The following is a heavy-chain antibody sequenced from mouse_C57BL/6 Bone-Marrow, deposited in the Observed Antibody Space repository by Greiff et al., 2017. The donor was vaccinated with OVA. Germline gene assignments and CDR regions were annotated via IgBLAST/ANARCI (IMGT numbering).Heavy chain of an antibody. CDR2: ISGGGGNT. D-gene: IGHD3-3*01. J-gene: IGHJ2*01. V-gene: IGHV5-9*01. CDR3: ARHDGTSIDY. CDR1: GFTFSSYT. Sequence: EVKLVESGGGLVKPGGSLKLSCAASGFTFSSYTMSWVRQTPEQRLEWVATISGGGGNTYYPDSVKGRFTISRDNAKNTLYLQMSSLRSEDTALYYCARHDGTSIDYWGQGTTLTVSS.